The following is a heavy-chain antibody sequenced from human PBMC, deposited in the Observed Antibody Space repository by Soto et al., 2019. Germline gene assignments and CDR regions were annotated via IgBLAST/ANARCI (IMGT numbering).Heavy chain of an antibody. D-gene: IGHD3-9*01. CDR2: ISAYNGNT. Sequence: ASVKVSCKASGYTFTSYGISWVRQAPGQGLEWMGWISAYNGNTNYAQKLQGRVTMTTDTSTSTAYMELRSLRSDDTAVYYCARGGGELRYFDWLPNNWFDPWGQGTLVTVSS. V-gene: IGHV1-18*01. CDR1: GYTFTSYG. CDR3: ARGGGELRYFDWLPNNWFDP. J-gene: IGHJ5*02.